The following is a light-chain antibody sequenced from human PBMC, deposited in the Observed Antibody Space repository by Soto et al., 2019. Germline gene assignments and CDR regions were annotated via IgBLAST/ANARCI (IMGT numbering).Light chain of an antibody. CDR3: QQYKSYSPYT. CDR2: WGS. CDR1: QSVGPN. J-gene: IGKJ2*01. V-gene: IGKV3-15*01. Sequence: TQSPATLSVSLGEEVSLSCRASQSVGPNLAWYQQRPGQAPRLLIHWGSTRANGVPARFRGSGRGTDFTLTISNLQSEDLAVYYCQQYKSYSPYTFGQGTKLEIK.